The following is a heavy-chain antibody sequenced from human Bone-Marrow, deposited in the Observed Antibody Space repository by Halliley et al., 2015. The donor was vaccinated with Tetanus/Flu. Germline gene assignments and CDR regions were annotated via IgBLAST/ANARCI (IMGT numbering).Heavy chain of an antibody. CDR2: INHSGSP. CDR3: ARRPDVVVVPSALDY. V-gene: IGHV4-34*01. Sequence: GKINHSGSPNYTPPLKGRVTLSVDTSKNQFSLNLNSVTAADTAVYYCARRPDVVVVPSALDYWGQGILVTVSS. J-gene: IGHJ4*02. D-gene: IGHD2-2*01.